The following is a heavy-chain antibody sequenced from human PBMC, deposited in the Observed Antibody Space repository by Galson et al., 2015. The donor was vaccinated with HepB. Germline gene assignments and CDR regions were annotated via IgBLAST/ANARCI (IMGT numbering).Heavy chain of an antibody. CDR1: GFIFNTYS. D-gene: IGHD6-6*01. Sequence: SLRLSCAASGFIFNTYSMNWVRQAPGKGLEWVSSISNSGSHTYYADSVKGRFTISRDNGKTSLYLQMNSLRAEDTAVYYCARLTSSSSDPSDYWGQGTLVTVSS. CDR2: ISNSGSHT. J-gene: IGHJ4*02. CDR3: ARLTSSSSDPSDY. V-gene: IGHV3-21*03.